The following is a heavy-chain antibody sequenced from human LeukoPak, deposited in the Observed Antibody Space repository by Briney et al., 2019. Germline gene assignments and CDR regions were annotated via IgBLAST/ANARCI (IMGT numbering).Heavy chain of an antibody. Sequence: GGSLRLSCAASGFTFSSYGMSWVRQAPGKGLEWVSAISGSGGSTYYADSVKGRFTISRDNAKNSLYLQMSSLRAEDTAVYYCARVGEKAFHLWPEIDYWGQGTLVTVS. CDR2: ISGSGGST. CDR3: ARVGEKAFHLWPEIDY. CDR1: GFTFSSYG. D-gene: IGHD5-24*01. V-gene: IGHV3-23*01. J-gene: IGHJ4*02.